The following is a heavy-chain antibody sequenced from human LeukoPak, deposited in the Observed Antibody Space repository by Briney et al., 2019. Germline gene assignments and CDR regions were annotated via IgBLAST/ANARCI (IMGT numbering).Heavy chain of an antibody. J-gene: IGHJ4*02. V-gene: IGHV3-9*01. CDR3: AKDYGSGSYWPYFDY. CDR2: ISWNSGSI. D-gene: IGHD3-10*01. CDR1: GFTFDDYA. Sequence: GRSLRLSCAASGFTFDDYAMHWVRQAPGKGLEWVSGISWNSGSIGYADSVKGRFTISRDNAKNSLYLQTNSLRAEDTALYYCAKDYGSGSYWPYFDYWGQGTLVTVSS.